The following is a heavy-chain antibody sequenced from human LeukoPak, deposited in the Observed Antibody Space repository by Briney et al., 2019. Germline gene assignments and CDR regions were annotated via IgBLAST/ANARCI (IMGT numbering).Heavy chain of an antibody. V-gene: IGHV3-15*01. Sequence: PGGSLRLSCAASGFTFSNAWMSWVRQAPGKGLEWVGRIKSKTDGGTTDYAAPVKGRFTISRDDSKNTLCLQMNSLKTEDTAVYYCTTDLTQWSYFDYWGQGTLVTVSS. CDR2: IKSKTDGGTT. CDR3: TTDLTQWSYFDY. CDR1: GFTFSNAW. D-gene: IGHD2-15*01. J-gene: IGHJ4*02.